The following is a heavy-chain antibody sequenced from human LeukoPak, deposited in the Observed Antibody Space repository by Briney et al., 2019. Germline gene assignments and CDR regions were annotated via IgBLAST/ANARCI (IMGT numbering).Heavy chain of an antibody. D-gene: IGHD3-22*01. Sequence: SETLSLTCTVSGGSISSYYWSWIRQPPGKGLERIGYIYYSGSTNYNPSLKSRVTISVDTSKNQFSLKLSSVTAADTAVYYCARATSWYYYDSSGYSGAFDIWGQGTMVTVSS. CDR1: GGSISSYY. CDR2: IYYSGST. CDR3: ARATSWYYYDSSGYSGAFDI. J-gene: IGHJ3*02. V-gene: IGHV4-59*01.